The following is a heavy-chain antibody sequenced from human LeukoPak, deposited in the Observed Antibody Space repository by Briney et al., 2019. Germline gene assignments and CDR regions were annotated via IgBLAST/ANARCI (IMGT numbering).Heavy chain of an antibody. J-gene: IGHJ4*02. V-gene: IGHV3-30*03. CDR1: GFTFSDYY. CDR2: ISYDGSNK. Sequence: GGSLRLSCAASGFTFSDYYMSWIRQAPGKGLEWVAVISYDGSNKYYADSVKGRFTISRDNSKNSLYLQMNSLRAEDTAVYYCARDDIVATMVLDYWGQGTLVTVSS. CDR3: ARDDIVATMVLDY. D-gene: IGHD5-12*01.